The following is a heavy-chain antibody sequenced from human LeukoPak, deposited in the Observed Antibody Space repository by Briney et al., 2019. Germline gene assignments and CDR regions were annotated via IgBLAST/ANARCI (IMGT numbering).Heavy chain of an antibody. J-gene: IGHJ6*03. CDR2: ISKDGSDT. CDR3: ARDKFPVVPAAMYYMDV. D-gene: IGHD2-2*01. CDR1: GFSFTNYA. V-gene: IGHV3-30*03. Sequence: AGGSLRLSCAVSGFSFTNYAMHWVRQVPGRGPEWVAVISKDGSDTSYADSVKGRFTISRDNSKNMLFLQMNSLRVEDTSIYYCARDKFPVVPAAMYYMDVWGQGTTVTVSS.